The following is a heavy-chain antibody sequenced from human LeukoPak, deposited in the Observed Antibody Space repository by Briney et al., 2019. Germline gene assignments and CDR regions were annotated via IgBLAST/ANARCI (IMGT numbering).Heavy chain of an antibody. J-gene: IGHJ4*02. V-gene: IGHV3-30*04. CDR3: ARGDTQSKYRQFDS. CDR1: GFTFDRYA. CDR2: ISNDADNN. Sequence: GGSLRLSCAASGFTFDRYAMHWVRQAPGKGLEWVAVISNDADNNWYVDSVKGRFTISRDNSKNTLYLQMNSLRAEDTGVYYCARGDTQSKYRQFDSWGQGSLVIVSS. D-gene: IGHD1-26*01.